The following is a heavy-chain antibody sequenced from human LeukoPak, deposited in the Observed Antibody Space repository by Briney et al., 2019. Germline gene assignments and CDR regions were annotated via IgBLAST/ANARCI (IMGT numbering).Heavy chain of an antibody. CDR1: GYILTNNW. Sequence: GESLKISCKISGYILTNNWIGWVRQVPGKGLEWMGLIYPGNSDTKYSPSFQGQVTISADKSISTAYLQWSSLKASDTAMYYCATLRSGYYYDYFDYWGQGTLVTVSS. J-gene: IGHJ4*02. D-gene: IGHD3-22*01. CDR3: ATLRSGYYYDYFDY. V-gene: IGHV5-51*01. CDR2: IYPGNSDT.